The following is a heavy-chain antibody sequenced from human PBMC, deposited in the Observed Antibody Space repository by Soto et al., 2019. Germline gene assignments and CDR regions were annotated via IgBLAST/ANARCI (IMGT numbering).Heavy chain of an antibody. J-gene: IGHJ4*02. Sequence: GASVKVSCKTSGGNFNTYALTWVRQAPGQGLEWIGGIIPMFDIKNVAQRFQGRVTLNADDSMTTAYMEMTSLRSDDTAVYYCAKEAGDHWGQGTLVTLSS. V-gene: IGHV1-69*13. D-gene: IGHD3-10*01. CDR2: IIPMFDIK. CDR1: GGNFNTYA. CDR3: AKEAGDH.